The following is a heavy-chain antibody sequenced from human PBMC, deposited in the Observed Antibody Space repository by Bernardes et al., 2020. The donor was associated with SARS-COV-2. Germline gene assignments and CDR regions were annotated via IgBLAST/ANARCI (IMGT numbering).Heavy chain of an antibody. CDR3: ARDLTVIPACMDV. CDR1: GFTFSSYS. Sequence: GSLRLSCAASGFTFSSYSMNWVRQAPGKGLEWVSYISSSSTIYYADSVKGRFTISRDNAKNSLYLQMNSLRDEDTAVYYCARDLTVIPACMDVWGQGTTVTVSS. V-gene: IGHV3-48*02. CDR2: ISSSSTI. D-gene: IGHD2-21*01. J-gene: IGHJ6*02.